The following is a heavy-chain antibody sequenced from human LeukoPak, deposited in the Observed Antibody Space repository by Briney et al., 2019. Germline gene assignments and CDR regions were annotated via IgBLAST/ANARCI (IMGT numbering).Heavy chain of an antibody. V-gene: IGHV3-23*01. J-gene: IGHJ4*02. Sequence: GGSLRLSCAASGFTFNSYAVSWVRQAPGKGLEWVSAISGSGGSTYYADSVKGRFTISRDNAKNSLYLQMNSLRAEDTAAYYCARAPWYGPPDYWGQGTLVTVSS. CDR1: GFTFNSYA. CDR2: ISGSGGST. CDR3: ARAPWYGPPDY. D-gene: IGHD6-13*01.